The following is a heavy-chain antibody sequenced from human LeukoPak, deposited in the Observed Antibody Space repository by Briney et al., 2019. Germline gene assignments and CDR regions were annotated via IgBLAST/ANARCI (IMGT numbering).Heavy chain of an antibody. J-gene: IGHJ6*03. CDR2: IKQDGSEK. Sequence: PGGSLRLSCAASGFTFSNYWMTWVRQAPGKGLEWAADIKQDGSEKLYVKSVRGRFTVSRDNAKMSLFLQLNSLRAEDTAVYYCARDNGVVHGVYYMDVWGKGTTVTVS. CDR3: ARDNGVVHGVYYMDV. D-gene: IGHD3-3*01. CDR1: GFTFSNYW. V-gene: IGHV3-7*01.